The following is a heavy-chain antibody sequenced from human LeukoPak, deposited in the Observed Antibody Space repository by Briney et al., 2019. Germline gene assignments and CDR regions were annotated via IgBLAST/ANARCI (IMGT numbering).Heavy chain of an antibody. CDR1: GFTFSAYN. D-gene: IGHD3-9*01. CDR2: ISSTRDNYK. V-gene: IGHV3-21*06. CDR3: ARGTDWSPLDFDF. Sequence: GGSLRLSCVASGFTFSAYNIHWVRQAPGEPLEWVSTISSTRDNYKYYGDSVRGRFTISRDNAKNSVYLQMNSLTVADTAVYFCARGTDWSPLDFDFWGRGTQVTVSS. J-gene: IGHJ4*02.